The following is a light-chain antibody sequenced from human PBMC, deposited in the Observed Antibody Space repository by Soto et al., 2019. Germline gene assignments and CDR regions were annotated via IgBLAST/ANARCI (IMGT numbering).Light chain of an antibody. CDR3: QQANSFPIT. Sequence: DIQMTQSPSTLSGSVGDRVTNTCRASQPISNWLAWYQQKPGKAPKLLIYVASALHSGVPSRFSGSGSGTDFTLTISSLQPEDFATYYCQQANSFPITFGQGTRLEIK. V-gene: IGKV1-12*01. CDR2: VAS. CDR1: QPISNW. J-gene: IGKJ5*01.